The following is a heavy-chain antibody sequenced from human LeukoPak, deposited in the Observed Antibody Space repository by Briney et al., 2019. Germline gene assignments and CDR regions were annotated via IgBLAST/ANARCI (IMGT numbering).Heavy chain of an antibody. CDR1: GLTVSSNS. Sequence: PGGSLRLSCTVSGLTVSSNSMSWVRQAPGKGLGWVSFIYSDNTHYSDSVKGRFTISRDNSKNTLYLQMNSLRAEDTAVYYCARRAGAYSHPYDYWGQGTLVTVSS. J-gene: IGHJ4*02. V-gene: IGHV3-53*01. CDR3: ARRAGAYSHPYDY. D-gene: IGHD4/OR15-4a*01. CDR2: IYSDNT.